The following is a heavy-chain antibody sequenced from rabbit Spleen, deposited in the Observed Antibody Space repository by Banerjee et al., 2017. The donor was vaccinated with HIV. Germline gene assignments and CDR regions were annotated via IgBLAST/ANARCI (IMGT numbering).Heavy chain of an antibody. CDR2: IDTGSSGFT. D-gene: IGHD2-1*01. J-gene: IGHJ3*01. CDR1: GVSFSSSSY. CDR3: AREEYGGVGAYRL. V-gene: IGHV1S40*01. Sequence: QSLEESGGDLVKPGASLTLTCTASGVSFSSSSYMCWVRQAPGKGLEWIACIDTGSSGFTYFATWAKGRFTCSKTSSTTVTLQMTRLTAADTATYFCAREEYGGVGAYRLWGQGTLVTVS.